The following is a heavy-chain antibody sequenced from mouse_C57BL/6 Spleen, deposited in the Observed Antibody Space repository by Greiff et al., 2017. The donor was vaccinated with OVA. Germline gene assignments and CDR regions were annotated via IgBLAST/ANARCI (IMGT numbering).Heavy chain of an antibody. CDR3: ARPGSSYGAMDY. V-gene: IGHV1-26*01. CDR2: INPNNGGT. D-gene: IGHD1-1*01. CDR1: GYTFTDYY. J-gene: IGHJ4*01. Sequence: EVQLQQSGPELVKPGASVKISCKASGYTFTDYYMNWVKQSHGKSLEWIGDINPNNGGTSYNQKFKGKATLTVDKSSSPAYMELRSLTSEDSAVYYCARPGSSYGAMDYWGQGTSVTVSS.